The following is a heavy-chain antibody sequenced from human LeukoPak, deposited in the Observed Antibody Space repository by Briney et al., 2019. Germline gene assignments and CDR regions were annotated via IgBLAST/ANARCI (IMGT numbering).Heavy chain of an antibody. V-gene: IGHV3-48*03. D-gene: IGHD2-15*01. CDR1: GFTFSSYE. CDR3: ARSGLNRFDY. J-gene: IGHJ4*02. Sequence: PGGSLRLSCAASGFTFSSYEMNWVRQATGKGLEWVAYISNSGSTINYADSVKGRFTISRDNAKKSLYLQMNSLRAEDTAVYYCARSGLNRFDYWGLGTLVTVSS. CDR2: ISNSGSTI.